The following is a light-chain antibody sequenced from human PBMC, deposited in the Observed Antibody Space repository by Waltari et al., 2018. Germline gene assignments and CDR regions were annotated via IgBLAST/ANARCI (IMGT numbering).Light chain of an antibody. J-gene: IGKJ4*01. CDR1: QSVRSY. Sequence: EILLTQSPVTLSVSPGERATLSCKASQSVRSYLAWYQQKPGQAPRLLIYDASNRASGIPARFSGSGSGTDFTLTISNVEPEDFAVYYCQQRHDWPLNFVGGTKLEIK. V-gene: IGKV3-11*01. CDR3: QQRHDWPLN. CDR2: DAS.